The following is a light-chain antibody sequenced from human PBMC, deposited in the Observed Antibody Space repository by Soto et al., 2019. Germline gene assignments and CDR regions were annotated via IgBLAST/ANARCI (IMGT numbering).Light chain of an antibody. J-gene: IGKJ5*01. Sequence: EIVMTQSPANLSVSPGERATLSCRASQSVSSNLAWYQQKPGQAPRLLIYGASTRATGIPARFSGSGSGTEFTLTISSLQSEDFAVYFCQQYTDWPITFGQGTRLEIK. CDR2: GAS. CDR3: QQYTDWPIT. CDR1: QSVSSN. V-gene: IGKV3-15*01.